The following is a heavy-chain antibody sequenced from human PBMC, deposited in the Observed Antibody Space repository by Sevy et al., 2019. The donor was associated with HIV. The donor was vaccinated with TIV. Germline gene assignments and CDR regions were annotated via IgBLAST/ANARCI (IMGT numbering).Heavy chain of an antibody. CDR2: MSYDGNKN. CDR1: GFTFSRFP. CDR3: ARGKIMFFNGWGGGGIDY. Sequence: GGSLRLSCTTSGFTFSRFPMHWVRQAPGKGLEWVAIMSYDGNKNFYADSVKGRFTISRDNSKNTLYLRMSSLRTEDRAVFYWARGKIMFFNGWGGGGIDYWGQGTLVTVSS. D-gene: IGHD2-8*01. J-gene: IGHJ4*02. V-gene: IGHV3-30-3*01.